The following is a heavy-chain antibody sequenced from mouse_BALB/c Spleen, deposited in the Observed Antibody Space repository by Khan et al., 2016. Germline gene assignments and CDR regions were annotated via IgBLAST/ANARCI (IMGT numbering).Heavy chain of an antibody. V-gene: IGHV14-3*02. D-gene: IGHD1-1*01. CDR3: ARMYYGDY. J-gene: IGHJ2*01. Sequence: VQLQQSGAELVKPGASVKLSCTASGFSIQDTYIHWVRQRPEQGLDWIGRIDPPNDNTNYDPKFQGKATITADTSSNTAYLQLSSLTYEDTAVYYCARMYYGDYWGQGTTLTVSS. CDR2: IDPPNDNT. CDR1: GFSIQDTY.